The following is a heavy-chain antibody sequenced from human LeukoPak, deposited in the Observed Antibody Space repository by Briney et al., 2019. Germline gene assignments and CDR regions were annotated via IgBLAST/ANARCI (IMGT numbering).Heavy chain of an antibody. J-gene: IGHJ6*02. CDR2: ISAYNGNT. D-gene: IGHD4-17*01. V-gene: IGHV1-18*01. CDR1: CYTFTSYG. CDR3: ARGDGDLYYYYGMDV. Sequence: GASVKVSCKASCYTFTSYGISWVRQAPGQGLEGMGWISAYNGNTNYAQKLQGRVTMTTDTSTSTAYMELRSLRSDDTAVYYCARGDGDLYYYYGMDVWGQGTTVTVSS.